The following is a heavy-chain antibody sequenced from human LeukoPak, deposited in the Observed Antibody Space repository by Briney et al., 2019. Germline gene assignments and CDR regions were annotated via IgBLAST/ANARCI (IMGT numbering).Heavy chain of an antibody. CDR2: IGGSDGNT. CDR1: GFTFSNYA. CDR3: ARDDILTGYYSPLDYYYMDV. Sequence: GGSLRLSCAASGFTFSNYAMSWVRLAPGNGLEWVSAIGGSDGNTYYADSVKGRFTISRDNAKNTLYLQMNSLRAEDTAVYYCARDDILTGYYSPLDYYYMDVWGKGTTVTISS. D-gene: IGHD3-9*01. V-gene: IGHV3-23*01. J-gene: IGHJ6*03.